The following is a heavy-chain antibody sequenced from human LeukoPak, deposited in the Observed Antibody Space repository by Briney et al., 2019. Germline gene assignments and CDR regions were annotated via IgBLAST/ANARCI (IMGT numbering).Heavy chain of an antibody. CDR2: ISYDGSNK. CDR3: ATSTAMVKGDAFDI. Sequence: GGSLRLSCAASGFTFSSYSMNWVRQAPGKGLEWVAVISYDGSNKYYADSVKGRFTISRDNSKNTLYLQMNSPRAEDTAVYYCATSTAMVKGDAFDIWGQGTMVTVSS. V-gene: IGHV3-30*03. J-gene: IGHJ3*02. D-gene: IGHD5-18*01. CDR1: GFTFSSYS.